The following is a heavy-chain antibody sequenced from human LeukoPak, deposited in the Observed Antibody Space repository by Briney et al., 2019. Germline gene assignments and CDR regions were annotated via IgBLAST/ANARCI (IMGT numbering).Heavy chain of an antibody. CDR3: ANSGNDYRFFES. V-gene: IGHV3-72*01. J-gene: IGHJ4*02. CDR1: GFTFSDYY. D-gene: IGHD5-12*01. CDR2: ARNKAKSQTT. Sequence: GGSLRLSCVASGFTFSDYYMDWVRQAPGKGLEWIARARNKAKSQTTEYAASVRGRFTISRDDSKDSPYLQMNSLKIEDTAIYYCANSGNDYRFFESWGQGTLVTVSS.